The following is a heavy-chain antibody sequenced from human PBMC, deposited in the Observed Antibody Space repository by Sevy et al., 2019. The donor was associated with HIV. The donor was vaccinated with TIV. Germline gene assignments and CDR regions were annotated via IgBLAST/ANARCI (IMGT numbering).Heavy chain of an antibody. D-gene: IGHD1-26*01. CDR3: AGENAWGRGYS. CDR1: GCSITSLY. J-gene: IGHJ4*02. V-gene: IGHV4-59*08. CDR2: IYYNGHI. Sequence: SETLSLTCTVSGCSITSLYWNWIRQPPGKGLEWIANIYYNGHINYNPSLKSRVTLSLDTSKNQCSLRLSSVTAADTAMYYCAGENAWGRGYSWGQGTLVTVSS.